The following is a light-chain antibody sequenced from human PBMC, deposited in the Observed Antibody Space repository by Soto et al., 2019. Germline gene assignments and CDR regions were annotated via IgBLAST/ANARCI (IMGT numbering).Light chain of an antibody. CDR3: QRYGNSYT. CDR1: QNVGSSF. Sequence: EIVLTQSPGTLSLSPGGRATLSCRASQNVGSSFLAWYRQKPGQAPRLLIYGASVRAPGIPDRFSGSGSGRDFTLTITRLEPEDFAVYYCQRYGNSYTFSQGTKLEIK. CDR2: GAS. J-gene: IGKJ2*01. V-gene: IGKV3-20*01.